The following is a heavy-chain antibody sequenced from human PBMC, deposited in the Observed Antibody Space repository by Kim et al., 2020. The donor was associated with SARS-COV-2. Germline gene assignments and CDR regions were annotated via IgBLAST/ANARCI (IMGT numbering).Heavy chain of an antibody. CDR3: AKGRRGYCSSTSCLPFDY. D-gene: IGHD2-2*01. J-gene: IGHJ4*02. Sequence: KGRFTISRDNSKNTLYLQMNSLRAEDTAVYYCAKGRRGYCSSTSCLPFDYWGQGTLVTVSS. V-gene: IGHV3-23*01.